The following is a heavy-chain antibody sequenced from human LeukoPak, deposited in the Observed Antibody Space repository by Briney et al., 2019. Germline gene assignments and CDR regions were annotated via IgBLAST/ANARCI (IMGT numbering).Heavy chain of an antibody. Sequence: ASVKVSCKASGYTFTSYGISWVRQAPVQGLEWMGWISAYNGNTNYAQKLQGRVTMTRNSFTSTAYMELRSLRSDDTAAYYCARDGGYSSGWTFDYWGQGTLVTVSS. J-gene: IGHJ4*02. CDR1: GYTFTSYG. V-gene: IGHV1-18*01. D-gene: IGHD6-19*01. CDR3: ARDGGYSSGWTFDY. CDR2: ISAYNGNT.